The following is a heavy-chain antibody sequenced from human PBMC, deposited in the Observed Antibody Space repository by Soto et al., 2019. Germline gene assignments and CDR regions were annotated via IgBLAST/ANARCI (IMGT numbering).Heavy chain of an antibody. D-gene: IGHD2-2*01. J-gene: IGHJ4*02. Sequence: WGSLLVSCAFSVFTFNNYGINWVRQAPGKGLEWVSSVSKSDYTYYSDSVKGRFTISRDNAKNSVSLQMNTLRAEDTAVYYCAREDSIIITAVSDFWGQGTMVTVSS. CDR3: AREDSIIITAVSDF. CDR1: VFTFNNYG. V-gene: IGHV3-21*01. CDR2: VSKSDYT.